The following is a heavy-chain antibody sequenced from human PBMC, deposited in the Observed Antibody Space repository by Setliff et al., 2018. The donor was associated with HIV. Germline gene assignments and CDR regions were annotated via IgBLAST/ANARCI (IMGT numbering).Heavy chain of an antibody. D-gene: IGHD2-21*02. CDR2: ISAYNGNT. Sequence: ASVKVSCKASGYTFTSYGISWVRQAPGRGLEWMGWISAYNGNTNYAQKLQGRVTMTTDTSTSTAYMELRSLRSDDTAVYYCASATRVTDDAFDIWGQGTMVTVSS. CDR3: ASATRVTDDAFDI. V-gene: IGHV1-18*01. CDR1: GYTFTSYG. J-gene: IGHJ3*02.